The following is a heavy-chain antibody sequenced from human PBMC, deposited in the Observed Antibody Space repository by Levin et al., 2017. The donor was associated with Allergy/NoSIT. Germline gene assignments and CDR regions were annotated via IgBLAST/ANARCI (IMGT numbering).Heavy chain of an antibody. V-gene: IGHV3-21*01. CDR3: ARGPEV. CDR1: GFTFSSYG. CDR2: ISTNSAYI. J-gene: IGHJ4*02. Sequence: GESLKISCAASGFTFSSYGMHWVRQAPGKGLEWISFISTNSAYIFYADSVRGRFTISRDNAKGSLYLQMNSLRADDTAIYYCARGPEVWGQGTPVTVSS.